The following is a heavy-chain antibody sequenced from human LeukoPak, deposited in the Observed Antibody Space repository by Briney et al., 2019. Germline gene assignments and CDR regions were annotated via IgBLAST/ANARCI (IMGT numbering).Heavy chain of an antibody. CDR3: ARAGVRLPGGDY. CDR1: GYTFTNSD. D-gene: IGHD3-10*01. CDR2: MNPNSGDR. V-gene: IGHV1-8*01. Sequence: ASVKVSCKASGYTFTNSDINWVRQATGQGLEWMGWMNPNSGDRGYIQKFQGRVTMTRDTSISTAYMELSSLRSEDTAVYYCARAGVRLPGGDYWGQGTLVTVSS. J-gene: IGHJ4*02.